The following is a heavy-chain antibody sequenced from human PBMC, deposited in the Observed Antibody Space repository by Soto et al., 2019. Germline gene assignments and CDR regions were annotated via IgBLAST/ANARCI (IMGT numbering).Heavy chain of an antibody. J-gene: IGHJ6*02. Sequence: ASVKVSCKASGYTCTTYDINWVLQAPGQGLEWLGWMDPNSGSTGYAQNFQGRITMTRNISRNTAHMELSSLRSEDTAVYYCARERKFDFWRKGLDVWGQGTTVTVSS. V-gene: IGHV1-8*01. CDR3: ARERKFDFWRKGLDV. CDR1: GYTCTTYD. CDR2: MDPNSGST. D-gene: IGHD3-3*01.